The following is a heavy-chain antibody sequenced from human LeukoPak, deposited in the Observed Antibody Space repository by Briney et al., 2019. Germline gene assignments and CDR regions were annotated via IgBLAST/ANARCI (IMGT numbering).Heavy chain of an antibody. V-gene: IGHV3-74*01. D-gene: IGHD6-6*01. CDR3: LGSSSWYFDY. CDR1: GFTFSSYW. Sequence: GGSLRLSCAVSGFTFSSYWMHWVRQAPGKGLVWVSLINSDGSRISYADSVKGRFTISRDNAKNTLYLQMNSLRAEDTAVYYCLGSSSWYFDYWGQGTLVTVSS. CDR2: INSDGSRI. J-gene: IGHJ4*02.